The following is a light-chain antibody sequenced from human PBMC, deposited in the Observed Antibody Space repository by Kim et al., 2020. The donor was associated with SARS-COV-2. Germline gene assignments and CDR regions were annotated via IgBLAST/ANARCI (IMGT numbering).Light chain of an antibody. Sequence: ASVGDRVTITCRASQGISNYLAWDQQKPGKVPKLLIYAASTLQSGVPSRLSGSGAGTDFTLTISSLQPEDVATYYCQKYNSAPRTFGQGTKVDIK. CDR1: QGISNY. V-gene: IGKV1-27*01. J-gene: IGKJ1*01. CDR2: AAS. CDR3: QKYNSAPRT.